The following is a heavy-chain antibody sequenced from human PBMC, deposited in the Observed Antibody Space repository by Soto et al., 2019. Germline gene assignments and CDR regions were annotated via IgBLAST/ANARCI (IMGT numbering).Heavy chain of an antibody. CDR3: ASAGYYDLYYGMDV. CDR1: GFTFSSYW. V-gene: IGHV3-7*01. J-gene: IGHJ6*02. Sequence: SGGSLRLSCAAPGFTFSSYWMSWVRQAPGKGLEWVANIKQDGSEKYYVDSVKGRFTISRDNAKNSLYLQMNSLRAEDTAVYYCASAGYYDLYYGMDVWGQGTTVTVSS. CDR2: IKQDGSEK. D-gene: IGHD3-3*01.